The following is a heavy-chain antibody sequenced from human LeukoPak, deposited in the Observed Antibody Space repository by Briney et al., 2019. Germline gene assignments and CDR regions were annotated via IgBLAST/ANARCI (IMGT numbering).Heavy chain of an antibody. CDR2: ISYDGSNK. CDR1: GFTFSSYG. CDR3: AKDLGYRTNGVCQYYYYGMDV. D-gene: IGHD2-8*01. Sequence: GGSLRLSCAASGFTFSSYGMHWVRQAPGKGLEWVAVISYDGSNKYYADSVKGRFTISRDNSKNTLYLQMNSLRAEDTAVYYCAKDLGYRTNGVCQYYYYGMDVWGQGTTVTVSS. J-gene: IGHJ6*02. V-gene: IGHV3-30*18.